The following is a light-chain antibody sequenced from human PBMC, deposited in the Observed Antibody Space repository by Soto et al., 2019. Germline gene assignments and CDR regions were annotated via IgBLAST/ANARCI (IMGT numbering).Light chain of an antibody. J-gene: IGKJ3*01. CDR1: QDIRND. CDR3: LQGYNFPHT. V-gene: IGKV1-6*01. Sequence: AIQMTQSPSSLSASVGDRVTITCRASQDIRNDLGWYQQKPVKAPNLLIYAASTLQIVVPSRFSGSGSGTDFTLTISSLQPEDFATYYCLQGYNFPHTFGPGTKVDIK. CDR2: AAS.